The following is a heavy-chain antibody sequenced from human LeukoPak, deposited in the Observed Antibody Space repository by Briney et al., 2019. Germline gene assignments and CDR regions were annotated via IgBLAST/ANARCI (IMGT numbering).Heavy chain of an antibody. J-gene: IGHJ4*02. CDR1: GGSISNNY. CDR2: IYTSGST. CDR3: ARETKTDYYGSGRTDKYYFDY. V-gene: IGHV4-4*07. Sequence: SETLSLTCTVSGGSISNNYWTWIRQPAGKGLEWIGHIYTSGSTNYNPSLKSRVTMSVDTSKNQFSLMLSSVTAADTAVYYCARETKTDYYGSGRTDKYYFDYWGQGTLVTVSS. D-gene: IGHD3-10*01.